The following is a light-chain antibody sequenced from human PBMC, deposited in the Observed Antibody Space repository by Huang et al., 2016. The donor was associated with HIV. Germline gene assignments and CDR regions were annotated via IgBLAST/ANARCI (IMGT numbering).Light chain of an antibody. J-gene: IGKJ4*01. CDR1: QSILYNSNNRNY. V-gene: IGKV4-1*01. CDR3: QQYYSSPLT. Sequence: IVMTQSLDSLAVSLGERATINCTSSQSILYNSNNRNYLAWYQQKAGQPPKLLIYWASTREFGVPDRFNDSGSGTDFTLTISSLQAEDVAVYYCQQYYSSPLTFGGGTKVEI. CDR2: WAS.